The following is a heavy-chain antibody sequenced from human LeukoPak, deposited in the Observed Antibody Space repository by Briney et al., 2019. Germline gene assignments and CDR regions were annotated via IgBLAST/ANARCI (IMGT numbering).Heavy chain of an antibody. Sequence: SSETLSLTCTVSGGSISSSSYYWGWIRQPPGKGLEWIGSIYYSGSTYYNPSLKSRVTISVDTSKNQFSLKLSSVTAADTAVYFCARGPYSYDSSGAFDIWGQGTMVTVSS. D-gene: IGHD3-22*01. V-gene: IGHV4-39*07. CDR1: GGSISSSSYY. CDR3: ARGPYSYDSSGAFDI. CDR2: IYYSGST. J-gene: IGHJ3*02.